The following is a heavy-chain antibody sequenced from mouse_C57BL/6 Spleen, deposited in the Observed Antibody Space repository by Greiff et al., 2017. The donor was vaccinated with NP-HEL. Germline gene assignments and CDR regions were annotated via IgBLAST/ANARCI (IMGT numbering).Heavy chain of an antibody. Sequence: QVQLKESGPGLVQPSQSLSITCTVSGFSLTSYGVHWVRQSPGKGLEWLGVIWRGGSTDYNAAFMSRLSITKDNSKSQVFFKMNSLQADDTAIYYCAKKNSYYDYDPYAMDYWGQGTSVTVSS. CDR3: AKKNSYYDYDPYAMDY. J-gene: IGHJ4*01. CDR1: GFSLTSYG. CDR2: IWRGGST. V-gene: IGHV2-5*01. D-gene: IGHD2-4*01.